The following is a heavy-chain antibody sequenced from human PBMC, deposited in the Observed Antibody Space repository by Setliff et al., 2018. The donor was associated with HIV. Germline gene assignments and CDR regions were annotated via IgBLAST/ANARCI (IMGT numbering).Heavy chain of an antibody. CDR3: ARDPGEGGGGFLDWTIGYYYYMDV. J-gene: IGHJ6*03. CDR2: TIPIFGTA. Sequence: SVKVSCKVSGGTFSSYAISWGRQAPGQGLEWVGRTIPIFGTANYAQKFQGRVTITADKSTSTADLALSSLRSEDTAVYYCARDPGEGGGGFLDWTIGYYYYMDVWGKGATVTVSS. CDR1: GGTFSSYA. D-gene: IGHD3-3*01. V-gene: IGHV1-69*06.